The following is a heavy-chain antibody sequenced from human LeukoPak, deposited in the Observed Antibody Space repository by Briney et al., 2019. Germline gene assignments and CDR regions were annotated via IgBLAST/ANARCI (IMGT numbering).Heavy chain of an antibody. V-gene: IGHV3-33*01. J-gene: IGHJ4*02. Sequence: GGSLRLSCAASGFTFNSYGMHWVRQAPGKGQEWVALIWYDGSKKYYADSVKGRFTISRDNSKNTLYLQMSSLRAEDTAVLYCVRDFGSGYYLDYWGQGTLVTVSS. CDR1: GFTFNSYG. CDR3: VRDFGSGYYLDY. CDR2: IWYDGSKK. D-gene: IGHD3-10*01.